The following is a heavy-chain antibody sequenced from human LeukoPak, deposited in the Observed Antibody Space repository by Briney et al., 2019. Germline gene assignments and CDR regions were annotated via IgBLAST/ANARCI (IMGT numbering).Heavy chain of an antibody. CDR1: GGSISSHY. Sequence: PSETLSLTCTVSGGSISSHYWSWVRQPPGKGLEWIGDIYYSGGTNYNPSLKSGVTISVHSSKHQFSPKLNSVTAADTAIYYCARANSDSYGYFYYYYYYMDVWGKGTTVTVSS. V-gene: IGHV4-59*11. CDR2: IYYSGGT. J-gene: IGHJ6*03. CDR3: ARANSDSYGYFYYYYYYMDV. D-gene: IGHD5-18*01.